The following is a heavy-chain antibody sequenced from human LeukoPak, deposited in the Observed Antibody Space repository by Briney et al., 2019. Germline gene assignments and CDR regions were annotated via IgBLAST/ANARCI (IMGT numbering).Heavy chain of an antibody. CDR3: AKGTHYYDSSGYWAY. CDR2: ISGSGGST. Sequence: GGSLRLSCAASGFTFSGYAMSWVRQAPGKGLEWVSAISGSGGSTYYADSVKGRFTISRDNSKNTLYLQMNSLRAEDTAVYYCAKGTHYYDSSGYWAYWGQGTLVTVSS. D-gene: IGHD3-22*01. J-gene: IGHJ4*02. CDR1: GFTFSGYA. V-gene: IGHV3-23*01.